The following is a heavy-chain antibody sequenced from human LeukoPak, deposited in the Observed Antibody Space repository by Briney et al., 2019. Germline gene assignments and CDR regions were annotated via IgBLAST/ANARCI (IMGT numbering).Heavy chain of an antibody. CDR2: IYSSGTT. CDR1: GRSICSHY. J-gene: IGHJ5*02. CDR3: ARGSLSASYHGGWFDP. Sequence: SETLSLTCTVSGRSICSHYWIWLRQPPGKGLEWIGYIYSSGTTNYNPFLNSRLTISVKTSKNHFTLMLNFVTTADTAVYYCARGSLSASYHGGWFDPWGQGTLVTVSS. V-gene: IGHV4-59*11. D-gene: IGHD1-26*01.